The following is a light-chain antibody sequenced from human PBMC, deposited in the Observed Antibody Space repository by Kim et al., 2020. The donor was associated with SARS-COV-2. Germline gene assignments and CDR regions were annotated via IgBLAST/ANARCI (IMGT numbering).Light chain of an antibody. CDR3: QQYTAYSYT. V-gene: IGKV1-5*03. J-gene: IGKJ2*01. CDR2: KTS. CDR1: QNLRGS. Sequence: ASVGDRVIVTCRASQNLRGSLAWYQQQPGKAPKLLIDKTSTLHNGVPSRFSGSASGTEFNLTISSLHPDDVATYYCQQYTAYSYTFGQGTKLEI.